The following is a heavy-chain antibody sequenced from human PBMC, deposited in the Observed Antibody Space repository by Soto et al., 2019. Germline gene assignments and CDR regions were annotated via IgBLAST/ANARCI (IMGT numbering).Heavy chain of an antibody. CDR1: GFSISSYY. D-gene: IGHD3-10*01. CDR3: ARRYGSAFDI. CDR2: IYYSGST. Sequence: SETLSLTCTVSGFSISSYYWSWIRQPPGKGLEWIGYIYYSGSTNYNPSLKSRVTISVDTSKNQFSLKLSSVTAADTAVYYCARRYGSAFDIWGQGTMVTVSS. J-gene: IGHJ3*02. V-gene: IGHV4-59*01.